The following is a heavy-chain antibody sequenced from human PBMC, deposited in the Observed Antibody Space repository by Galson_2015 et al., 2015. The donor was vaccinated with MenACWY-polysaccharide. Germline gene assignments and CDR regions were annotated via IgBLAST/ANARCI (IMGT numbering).Heavy chain of an antibody. D-gene: IGHD3-10*01. Sequence: SEPLSLTCSVSRGSIIARDYCWGWVRQTPGKGLEWMGTIYFSGDTLYNPSLKSRITISLDTSRNQFSLKLPSVTAADTAVYFCAAYYASGSSFAYWGQGTLVPVSS. CDR1: RGSIIARDYC. CDR2: IYFSGDT. CDR3: AAYYASGSSFAY. V-gene: IGHV4-39*07. J-gene: IGHJ4*02.